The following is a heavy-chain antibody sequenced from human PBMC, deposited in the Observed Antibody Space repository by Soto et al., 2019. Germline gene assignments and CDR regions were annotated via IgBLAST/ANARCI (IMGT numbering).Heavy chain of an antibody. D-gene: IGHD2-2*01. V-gene: IGHV1-69*01. CDR1: GGTFSSYA. CDR2: IIPISGTA. J-gene: IGHJ6*02. Sequence: QVQLLQSGAEVKKPGSSVKFSCKASGGTFSSYAISWVRQAPGQGLAWRGGIIPISGTANYAQKFQGRVTIPTDESTSTADMELSSLRSEDTAMYYCARSQGSSTSLEIYYYYYYGMDVWGQGTTVTVSS. CDR3: ARSQGSSTSLEIYYYYYYGMDV.